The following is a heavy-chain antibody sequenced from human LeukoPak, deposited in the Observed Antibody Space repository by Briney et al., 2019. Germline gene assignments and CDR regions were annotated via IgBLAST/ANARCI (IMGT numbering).Heavy chain of an antibody. CDR2: IKQDGSEK. D-gene: IGHD2-2*02. CDR3: AREGTICSSTSCYIPDWFDP. J-gene: IGHJ5*02. Sequence: QPGGSLRLSCAASGFTFSSYWMSWVRQAPGKGLEWVANIKQDGSEKYYVDSVKGRLTISRDNAKNSLYLQMNSLRAEDTAVYYCAREGTICSSTSCYIPDWFDPWGQGTLVTVSS. CDR1: GFTFSSYW. V-gene: IGHV3-7*01.